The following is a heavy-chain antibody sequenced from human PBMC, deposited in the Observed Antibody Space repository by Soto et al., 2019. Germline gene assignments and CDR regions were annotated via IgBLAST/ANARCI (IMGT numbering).Heavy chain of an antibody. CDR1: GFTFSGYG. Sequence: PGGSLRLSCAASGFTFSGYGMHWVRQAPGKGLEWVAVISYDGSNKYYADSVKGRFTISRDNSKNTLYLQMNSLRAEDTAVYYCARVIPGVEAWFDPWGQGTLVTVSS. CDR2: ISYDGSNK. D-gene: IGHD2-2*01. J-gene: IGHJ5*02. CDR3: ARVIPGVEAWFDP. V-gene: IGHV3-30*03.